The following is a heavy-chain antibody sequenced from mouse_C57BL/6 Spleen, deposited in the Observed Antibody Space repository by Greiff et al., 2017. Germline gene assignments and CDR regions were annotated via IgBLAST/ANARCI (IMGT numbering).Heavy chain of an antibody. V-gene: IGHV14-2*01. D-gene: IGHD2-1*01. J-gene: IGHJ3*01. CDR3: AFICYGNYDAY. CDR1: GFNIKDYY. Sequence: VQLQQSGAELVKPGASVKLSCTASGFNIKDYYMHWVKQRTEQGLEWIGRMDPEDGENKYAPKFQGKATITAAKTSTKAYLQHSSLKTEDTAVDYCAFICYGNYDAYWGQGTLVTGSA. CDR2: MDPEDGEN.